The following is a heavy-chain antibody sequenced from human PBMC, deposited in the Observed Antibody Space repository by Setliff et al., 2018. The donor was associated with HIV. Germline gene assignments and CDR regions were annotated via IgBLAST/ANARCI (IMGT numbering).Heavy chain of an antibody. CDR2: IYTRGST. CDR3: ARDVGSSAWPFDH. V-gene: IGHV4-61*02. J-gene: IGHJ4*02. Sequence: SETLSLTCTVSGDFISSGNFHWNWIRQPAGKGPEWIGLIYTRGSTTYNPSLKSRVSVSIGPSKNQFSMNLSSVTAADTAFYYCARDVGSSAWPFDHWGQGTLVTVSS. D-gene: IGHD6-25*01. CDR1: GDFISSGNFH.